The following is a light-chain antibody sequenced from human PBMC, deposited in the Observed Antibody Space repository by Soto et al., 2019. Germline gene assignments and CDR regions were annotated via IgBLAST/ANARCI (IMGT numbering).Light chain of an antibody. Sequence: EIQMTQSPSSLSSSIGDRVTITCRASQSISNYLTWYHQQPGKAPKFLIYDASNLPSGVPSRFSGSGSGTGFTLTISSLQPEDFAIYYCQQCGSTPFTFGGGTRVEIK. J-gene: IGKJ4*01. V-gene: IGKV1-39*01. CDR1: QSISNY. CDR2: DAS. CDR3: QQCGSTPFT.